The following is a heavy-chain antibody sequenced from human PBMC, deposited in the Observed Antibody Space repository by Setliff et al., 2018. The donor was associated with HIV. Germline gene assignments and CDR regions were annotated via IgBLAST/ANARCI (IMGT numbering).Heavy chain of an antibody. CDR3: ARQAWHYDRDGYFIDY. V-gene: IGHV4-38-2*02. CDR1: GYSISNGYY. CDR2: IYQTGDT. D-gene: IGHD3-22*01. Sequence: SETLSLTCSVSGYSISNGYYWGWIRQPPGKGLEWVGTIYQTGDTYYSPSLKSRVTVSMDMSRNQFSVKLNSATAADTAVYYCARQAWHYDRDGYFIDYWGQGMLVTVSS. J-gene: IGHJ4*02.